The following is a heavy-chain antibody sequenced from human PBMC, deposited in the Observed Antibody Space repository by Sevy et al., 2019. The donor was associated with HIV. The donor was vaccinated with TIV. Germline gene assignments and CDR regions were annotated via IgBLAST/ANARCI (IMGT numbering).Heavy chain of an antibody. CDR2: ISSSGSSI. J-gene: IGHJ5*02. CDR1: GFTFSSYD. CDR3: TRNGGAFDNGFDP. V-gene: IGHV3-48*03. D-gene: IGHD2-8*01. Sequence: GSLRLSCTASGFTFSSYDMNWVRQAPGKGLEWVSKISSSGSSIYYSDSVKGRFTISRDNAKNSLNLQMNSLRAEDTAVYYCTRNGGAFDNGFDPWGQGTLVTVSS.